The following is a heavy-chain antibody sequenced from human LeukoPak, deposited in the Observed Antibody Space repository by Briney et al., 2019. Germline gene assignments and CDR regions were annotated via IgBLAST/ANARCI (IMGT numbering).Heavy chain of an antibody. V-gene: IGHV3-21*01. CDR2: ICSSSSYI. CDR3: ARGIDIGIVVVPFDY. J-gene: IGHJ4*02. D-gene: IGHD3-22*01. CDR1: GFTFSSYS. Sequence: GGSLRLSCAASGFTFSSYSMNWVRQAPGKGLEWVSSICSSSSYIYYADSVKGRLTISRDNAKNSLYLQMNSLRAEDTAVYYCARGIDIGIVVVPFDYWDQGTLVTVSS.